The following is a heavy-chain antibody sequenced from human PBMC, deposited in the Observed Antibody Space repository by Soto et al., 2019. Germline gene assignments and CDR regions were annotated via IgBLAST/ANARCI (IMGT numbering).Heavy chain of an antibody. CDR1: GFTVSSSS. D-gene: IGHD3-16*01. CDR3: ARDDSFLGAPFHY. Sequence: EVGLVETGGGLIQPGGSLRLSCAASGFTVSSSSMSWVRQAPGKGLEWVSLIYADGATYYGDSVKGRFTISRDTSKNTLSLQMTSLRADDTAVYYCARDDSFLGAPFHYWGQGTLVTVSS. J-gene: IGHJ4*02. CDR2: IYADGAT. V-gene: IGHV3-53*02.